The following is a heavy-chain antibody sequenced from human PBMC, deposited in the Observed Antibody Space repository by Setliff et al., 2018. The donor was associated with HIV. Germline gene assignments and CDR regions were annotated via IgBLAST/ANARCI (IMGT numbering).Heavy chain of an antibody. V-gene: IGHV4-38-2*02. CDR1: GYSISSGYY. CDR2: FHYSGST. CDR3: ARDHRPYFYDKAWFDP. D-gene: IGHD3-22*01. J-gene: IGHJ5*02. Sequence: PSETLSLTCTVSGYSISSGYYWGWIRQPPGKGLEWIGSFHYSGSTSYNPSLRSRVTISVDTSKNQFSLKLTSVTAADTAVYYCARDHRPYFYDKAWFDPWGQGTLVTVSS.